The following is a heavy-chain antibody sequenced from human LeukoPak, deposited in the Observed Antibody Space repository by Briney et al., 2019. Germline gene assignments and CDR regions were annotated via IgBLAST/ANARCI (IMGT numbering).Heavy chain of an antibody. Sequence: GGSLRLSCAASGFTFSSYGMHWVRQAPGKGLEWVAVISYDGSNKYYADSVKGRFTISRDNSKNTLYLQMDSLRAEDTAVYYCAKGVRGVSYWVDYWGQGTLVTVSS. CDR2: ISYDGSNK. CDR3: AKGVRGVSYWVDY. J-gene: IGHJ4*02. CDR1: GFTFSSYG. D-gene: IGHD3-10*01. V-gene: IGHV3-30*18.